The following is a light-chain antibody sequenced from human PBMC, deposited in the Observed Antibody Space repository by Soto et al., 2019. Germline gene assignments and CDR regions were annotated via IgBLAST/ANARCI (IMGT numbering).Light chain of an antibody. Sequence: ETVMTQSPATLSVYPGEGATLSCMASQSIGSSYLAWYKQKPGQAPRLLIYGASSRATGIPDRFSGGGSGTDFSLTISRLDPEDFAVYYCQQYSSSPITFGQGTRLEI. CDR1: QSIGSSY. CDR3: QQYSSSPIT. J-gene: IGKJ5*01. V-gene: IGKV3-20*01. CDR2: GAS.